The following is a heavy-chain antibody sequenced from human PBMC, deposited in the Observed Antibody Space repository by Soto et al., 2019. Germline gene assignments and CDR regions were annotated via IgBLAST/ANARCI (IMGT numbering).Heavy chain of an antibody. D-gene: IGHD1-26*01. J-gene: IGHJ3*01. Sequence: QVQVVQSGSEVKEAGDAVRISCKTSGHTFTTYAFHWVRQAPGQGFEWMGWVIAGNGNTKYSGKLQGRVTMNRDISTTTVYMDLSNLRSEDSAVYFCARGLSNGTYWSAFDFWGQGTTVSVSS. V-gene: IGHV1-3*01. CDR1: GHTFTTYA. CDR3: ARGLSNGTYWSAFDF. CDR2: VIAGNGNT.